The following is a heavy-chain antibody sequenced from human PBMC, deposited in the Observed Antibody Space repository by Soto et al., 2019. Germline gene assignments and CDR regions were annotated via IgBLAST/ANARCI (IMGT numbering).Heavy chain of an antibody. Sequence: GGSLKLSCAASGFTFSSYAMSWVRQAPGKGLEWVSYISSSSSTIYYADSVKGRFTISRDNAKNSLYLQMNSLRDEDTAVYYCARELTIFGVFDPSGQGTLVTVYS. D-gene: IGHD3-3*01. CDR2: ISSSSSTI. J-gene: IGHJ5*02. CDR1: GFTFSSYA. CDR3: ARELTIFGVFDP. V-gene: IGHV3-48*02.